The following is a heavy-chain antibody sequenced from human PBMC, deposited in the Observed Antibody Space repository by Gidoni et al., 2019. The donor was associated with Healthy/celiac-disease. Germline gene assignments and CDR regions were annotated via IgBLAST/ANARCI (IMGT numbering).Heavy chain of an antibody. CDR2: INHSGST. CDR1: GGSLSGYY. V-gene: IGHV4-34*01. CDR3: ARAMIVVARGNWFDP. D-gene: IGHD3-22*01. Sequence: QVQLQQWGAGLLKPSETLSLTCAVYGGSLSGYYWSWIRQPPGKGLEWIGEINHSGSTNYNPSLKSRVTISVDTSKNQFSLKLSSVTAADTAVYYCARAMIVVARGNWFDPWGQGTLVTVSS. J-gene: IGHJ5*02.